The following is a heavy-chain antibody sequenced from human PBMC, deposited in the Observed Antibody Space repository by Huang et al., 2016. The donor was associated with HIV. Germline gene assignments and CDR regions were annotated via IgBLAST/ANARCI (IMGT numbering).Heavy chain of an antibody. V-gene: IGHV3-49*05. CDR1: GFTFGDYA. Sequence: EAQLVESGGGLVKPGRSLRLSCTASGFTFGDYAMSWFRQAPGKGLEWVGFIRSKASGGTTEYAASVKGRFTISRDDSKSIAYLQMNSLKIEDTAVYYCTRENYDFWSGYYKYYFDYWGQGTLVTVSS. D-gene: IGHD3-3*01. CDR3: TRENYDFWSGYYKYYFDY. CDR2: IRSKASGGTT. J-gene: IGHJ4*02.